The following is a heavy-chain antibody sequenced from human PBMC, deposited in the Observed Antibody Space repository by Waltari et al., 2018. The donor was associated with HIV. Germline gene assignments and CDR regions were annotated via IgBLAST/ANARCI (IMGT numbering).Heavy chain of an antibody. CDR1: GFTFSSYA. D-gene: IGHD4-17*01. V-gene: IGHV3-23*01. J-gene: IGHJ6*02. CDR3: AKGIGDFNTYYYYGMDV. CDR2: ISGSGGST. Sequence: EVQLLESGGGLVQPGGSLRLSCAASGFTFSSYAMSWVRQAPGTGLEWVSAISGSGGSTYYADSVKGRFTISRDNSKNTLYLQMNSLRAEDTAVYYCAKGIGDFNTYYYYGMDVWGQGTTVTVSS.